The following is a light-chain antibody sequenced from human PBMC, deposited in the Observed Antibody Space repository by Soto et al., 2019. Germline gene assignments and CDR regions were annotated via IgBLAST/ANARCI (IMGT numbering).Light chain of an antibody. Sequence: IVLTQSPATLSVSPGERATLSCRTSQSVTNNLAWYQQKPGQAPRLLIHRTSTRATGIPGRFSGSGSGTEFTLTISSLQSEDFAVYYCQQYSSWPVTFGQGTKVDI. V-gene: IGKV3-15*01. J-gene: IGKJ1*01. CDR3: QQYSSWPVT. CDR1: QSVTNN. CDR2: RTS.